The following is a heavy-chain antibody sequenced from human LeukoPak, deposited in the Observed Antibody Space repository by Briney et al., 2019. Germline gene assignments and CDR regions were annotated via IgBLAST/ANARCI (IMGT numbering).Heavy chain of an antibody. J-gene: IGHJ4*02. CDR3: TNGTVYYSDH. CDR1: GFTFSGST. V-gene: IGHV3-73*01. D-gene: IGHD1-14*01. Sequence: SGGSLRLSCAASGFTFSGSTMHWVRQASGKGLEWVGRIRSKANSYATAFAASVKGRFTISRDDSKNTAYLQMNSLKTEDTAVYYCTNGTVYYSDHWGRGTLVTVSS. CDR2: IRSKANSYAT.